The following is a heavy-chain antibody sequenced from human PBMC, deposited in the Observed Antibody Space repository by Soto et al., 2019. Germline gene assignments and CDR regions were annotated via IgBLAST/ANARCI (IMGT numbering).Heavy chain of an antibody. J-gene: IGHJ4*02. Sequence: SETLSLTCTVSGGSISSSSYYWGWIRQPPGKGLEWIGSIYYSGSTYYNPSLKSRVTISVGTSKNQFSLKLSSVTAADTAVYYCARHESYGRRGIDYWGQGTLVTVSS. CDR1: GGSISSSSYY. D-gene: IGHD5-18*01. CDR2: IYYSGST. V-gene: IGHV4-39*01. CDR3: ARHESYGRRGIDY.